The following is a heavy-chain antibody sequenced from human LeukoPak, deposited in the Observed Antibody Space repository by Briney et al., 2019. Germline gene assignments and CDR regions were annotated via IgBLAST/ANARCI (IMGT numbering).Heavy chain of an antibody. V-gene: IGHV3-49*04. D-gene: IGHD6-13*01. CDR2: IRSKAYGGTT. J-gene: IGHJ3*02. CDR1: GFTFGDYA. Sequence: GGSLRLSCTASGFTFGDYAMSWVRQAPGKGLEWVGFIRSKAYGGTTEYAASGKGRFTISRDDSKSIAYLQMNSLKTEDTAVYYCTRGWAAASAFDIWGQGTMVTVSS. CDR3: TRGWAAASAFDI.